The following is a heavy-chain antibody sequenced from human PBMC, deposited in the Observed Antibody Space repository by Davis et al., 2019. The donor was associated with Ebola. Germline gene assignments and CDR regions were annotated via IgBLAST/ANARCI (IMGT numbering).Heavy chain of an antibody. CDR1: GYTFTSYD. V-gene: IGHV1-69*04. J-gene: IGHJ4*02. CDR3: ARASFGYNSGWYADY. CDR2: IIPILGIA. D-gene: IGHD6-19*01. Sequence: AASVKVSCKASGYTFTSYDVSWVRQAPGQGLEWMGRIIPILGIANYAQKFQGRVTITADKSTSTAYMELSSLRSEDTAVFYCARASFGYNSGWYADYWGPGSLVTVSS.